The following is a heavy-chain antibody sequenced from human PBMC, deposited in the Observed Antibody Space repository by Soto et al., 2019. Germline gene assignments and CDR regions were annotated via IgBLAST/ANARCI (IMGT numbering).Heavy chain of an antibody. V-gene: IGHV3-33*01. CDR2: IWYDGSNK. J-gene: IGHJ4*02. Sequence: GGSLRLSCAASGFTFSSYGMHWVRQAPGKGLEWVAVIWYDGSNKYYADSVKGRFTISRDNSKNTLYLQMNSLRAEDTAVYYCARDLNVVVVAATPFDYWGQGTLVTVSS. CDR3: ARDLNVVVVAATPFDY. CDR1: GFTFSSYG. D-gene: IGHD2-15*01.